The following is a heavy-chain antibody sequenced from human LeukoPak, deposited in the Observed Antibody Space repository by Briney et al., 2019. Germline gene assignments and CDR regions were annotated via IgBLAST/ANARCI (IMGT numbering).Heavy chain of an antibody. CDR3: ARASGSYWWFDS. Sequence: VASVKVSCKASGYTFTGYYLHWVRQAPGQGLEWMGCVNPNSGDPNYAQKFQGSVTMTRDTSISTVYMELSRLRSDDTAVYYCARASGSYWWFDSWGQGTLVTVSS. V-gene: IGHV1-2*02. D-gene: IGHD1-26*01. J-gene: IGHJ5*01. CDR1: GYTFTGYY. CDR2: VNPNSGDP.